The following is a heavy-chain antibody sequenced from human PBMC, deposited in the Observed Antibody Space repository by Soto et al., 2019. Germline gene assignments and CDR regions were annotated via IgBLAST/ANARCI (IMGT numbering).Heavy chain of an antibody. CDR3: ARVMGRGYCSGGSCYKYFDY. D-gene: IGHD2-15*01. J-gene: IGHJ4*02. V-gene: IGHV3-13*01. CDR2: IGTAGDT. CDR1: GFTFSSYD. Sequence: GGSLRLSCAASGFTFSSYDMHWVRQATGKGLEWVSAIGTAGDTYYPGSVKGRFTISRENAKNSLYLQMNSLRAEDTAVYYCARVMGRGYCSGGSCYKYFDYWGQGTLVTVSS.